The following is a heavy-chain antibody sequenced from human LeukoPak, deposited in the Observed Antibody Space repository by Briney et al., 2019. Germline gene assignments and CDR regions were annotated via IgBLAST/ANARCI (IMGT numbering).Heavy chain of an antibody. CDR3: ARQSVVRGVNYFDY. CDR1: GYSFTSYW. D-gene: IGHD3-10*01. CDR2: IYPGDSDT. V-gene: IGHV5-51*01. J-gene: IGHJ4*02. Sequence: GESLKISCEGSGYSFTSYWIGWVRQMPGKGLGWMGIIYPGDSDTRYSPSFQGQVTISADKSISTAYLQWSSLKASDTAMYYCARQSVVRGVNYFDYWGQGTLVTVSS.